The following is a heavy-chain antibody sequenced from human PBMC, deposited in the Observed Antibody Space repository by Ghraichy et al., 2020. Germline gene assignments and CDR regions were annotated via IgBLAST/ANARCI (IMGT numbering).Heavy chain of an antibody. CDR2: IYYSGST. V-gene: IGHV4-39*01. CDR3: ANGSGSS. Sequence: TLSLTCTVSGGSISSSSYYWGWIRQPPGKGLEWIGSIYYSGSTYYNPSLKSRVTISVDTSKNQFSLKLSSVTAADTAVYYCANGSGSSWGQGTLVTVSS. J-gene: IGHJ5*02. D-gene: IGHD3-10*01. CDR1: GGSISSSSYY.